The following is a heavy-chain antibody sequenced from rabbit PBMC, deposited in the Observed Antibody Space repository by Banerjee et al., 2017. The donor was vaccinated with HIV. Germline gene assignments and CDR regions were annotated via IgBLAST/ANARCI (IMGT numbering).Heavy chain of an antibody. J-gene: IGHJ4*01. D-gene: IGHD2-1*01. CDR3: ARKNGGFDL. Sequence: QSLEESGGDLVKPGASLTLTCTASGFSFSSGYWICWVRQAPGKGLEWIACIYTGSSGSTYYASWAKGRFTISKTSSTTVTLQMTSLTAADTATYFCARKNGGFDLWGPGTLVTVS. CDR1: GFSFSSGYW. CDR2: IYTGSSGST. V-gene: IGHV1S40*01.